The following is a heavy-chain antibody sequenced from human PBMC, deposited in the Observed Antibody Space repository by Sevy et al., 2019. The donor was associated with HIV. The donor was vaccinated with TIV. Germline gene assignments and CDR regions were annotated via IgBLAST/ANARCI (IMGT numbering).Heavy chain of an antibody. D-gene: IGHD3-10*01. J-gene: IGHJ4*02. Sequence: GGSLRLSCAASGFTFDDYAMHWVRQAPGKGLEWVSGISWNSGSIGYADSVKGRFTISRDNAKNSLYLQMNNLRAEDTALYYCAKDIAIRLRYYFDYWGQGTLVTISS. V-gene: IGHV3-9*01. CDR1: GFTFDDYA. CDR3: AKDIAIRLRYYFDY. CDR2: ISWNSGSI.